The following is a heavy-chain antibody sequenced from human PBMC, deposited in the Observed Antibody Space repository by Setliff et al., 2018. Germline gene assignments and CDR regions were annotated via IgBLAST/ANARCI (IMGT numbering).Heavy chain of an antibody. Sequence: SETLSLTCTVSGGSISSSSYQWGWIRQPPGKGLEWIAYIHNNGRIKYNPALKSRVTISLGTSKNQFSLNLNSATAADTAVYYCARHALSFDSAWDVWGKGTTVTVSS. CDR2: IHNNGRI. V-gene: IGHV4-61*05. D-gene: IGHD3-9*01. CDR1: GGSISSSSYQ. J-gene: IGHJ6*04. CDR3: ARHALSFDSAWDV.